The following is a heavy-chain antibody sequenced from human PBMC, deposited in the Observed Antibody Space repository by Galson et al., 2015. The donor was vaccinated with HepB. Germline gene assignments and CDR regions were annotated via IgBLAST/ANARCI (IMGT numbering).Heavy chain of an antibody. CDR2: LNQHGNKK. CDR1: GFTSTDHW. CDR3: VRDALGGYDF. Sequence: SLRLSCEASGFTSTDHWMSWVRQTPRRGLKWVTNLNQHGNKKYYAHSVKGRFSISRDNAKNSLYLQMNSLIDEDTAVYYCVRDALGGYDFWGQGTTVIVSS. D-gene: IGHD3-22*01. V-gene: IGHV3-7*03. J-gene: IGHJ3*01.